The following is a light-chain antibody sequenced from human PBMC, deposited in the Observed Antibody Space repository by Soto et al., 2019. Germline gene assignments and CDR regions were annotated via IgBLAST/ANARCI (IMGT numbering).Light chain of an antibody. V-gene: IGLV2-14*03. CDR3: SSKRGGTYV. Sequence: QSALTQPASVSGSPGQSITISCTGTSSDVGAYNYVSWYQQHPGKAPILMIYDVSNRPSGVSNRFSGSKSGNTASLTISGLQAEDEADYYCSSKRGGTYVFGTGTKLTVL. CDR1: SSDVGAYNY. CDR2: DVS. J-gene: IGLJ1*01.